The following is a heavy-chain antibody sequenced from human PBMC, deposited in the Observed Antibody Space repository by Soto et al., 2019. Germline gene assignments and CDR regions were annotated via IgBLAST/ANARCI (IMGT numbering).Heavy chain of an antibody. Sequence: EVQLVESGGGLVQPGGSLRLSCAASGFTFSRSWMTWVRQAPGTGLEWLANIKGDGVERYYLDSVKGRFTISRDNAKNSLYLQINSLRAEDTAVYYCARSMGWRDTFDIWGQGTMVTVSS. CDR1: GFTFSRSW. CDR2: IKGDGVER. J-gene: IGHJ3*02. D-gene: IGHD3-10*01. CDR3: ARSMGWRDTFDI. V-gene: IGHV3-7*01.